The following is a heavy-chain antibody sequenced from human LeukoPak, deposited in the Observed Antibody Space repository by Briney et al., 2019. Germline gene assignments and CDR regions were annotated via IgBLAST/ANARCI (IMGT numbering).Heavy chain of an antibody. J-gene: IGHJ4*02. D-gene: IGHD3-22*01. Sequence: GGSLRLSCAASGFTFSSYGMHWVRQAPGKGLEWVAFIRYDGSNKYYADSVKGRFTISRDNSKNTLYLQMNSLRAEDTAVYYCAKDRSITYHYYDSSGYPDYWGQGTLVTVSS. CDR2: IRYDGSNK. CDR1: GFTFSSYG. V-gene: IGHV3-30*02. CDR3: AKDRSITYHYYDSSGYPDY.